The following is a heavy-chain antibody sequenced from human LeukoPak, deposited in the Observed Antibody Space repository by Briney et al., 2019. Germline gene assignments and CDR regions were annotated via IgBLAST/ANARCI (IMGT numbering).Heavy chain of an antibody. CDR2: IYYSGST. CDR3: ATPGVTDDY. Sequence: SETLSLTCTVSSGSISTSNYYWGWIRQPPGKGLEWIGSIYYSGSTYYNPSLKSRVTISVDTSKNQFSLKLSSVTAADTAVYYCATPGVTDDYWGQGTLVTVSS. D-gene: IGHD3-10*01. CDR1: SGSISTSNYY. V-gene: IGHV4-39*01. J-gene: IGHJ4*02.